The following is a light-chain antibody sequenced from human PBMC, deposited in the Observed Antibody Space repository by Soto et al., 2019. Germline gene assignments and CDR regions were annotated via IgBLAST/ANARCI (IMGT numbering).Light chain of an antibody. V-gene: IGLV2-14*03. CDR1: SSDVGAYNF. CDR2: DVS. Sequence: QSERTQPDSVSGSPVLSITISCTGTSSDVGAYNFVSWYQQHPDKTPKLMIFDVSNRPSGVSNRFSGSKSGNTASLTLSGLQSEDEAEYYCGSYTTSSNYVFGTGTKVNVL. J-gene: IGLJ1*01. CDR3: GSYTTSSNYV.